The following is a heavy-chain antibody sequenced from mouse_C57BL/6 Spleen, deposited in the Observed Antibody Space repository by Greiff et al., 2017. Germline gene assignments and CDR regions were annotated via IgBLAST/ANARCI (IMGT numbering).Heavy chain of an antibody. Sequence: VQLQQSGPELVKPGASVKISCKASGYAFSSSWMNWVKQRPGQGLEWIGRIYPGDGDTNYNGKFKGKATLTADTSSSTAYMQLSSLTSEDSAVYFCARPGTKGYFDYWGQGTTLTVSS. CDR3: ARPGTKGYFDY. CDR1: GYAFSSSW. CDR2: IYPGDGDT. V-gene: IGHV1-82*01. D-gene: IGHD4-1*01. J-gene: IGHJ2*01.